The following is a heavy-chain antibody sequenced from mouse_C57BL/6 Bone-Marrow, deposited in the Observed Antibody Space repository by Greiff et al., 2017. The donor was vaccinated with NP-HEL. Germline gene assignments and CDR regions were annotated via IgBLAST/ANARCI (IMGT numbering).Heavy chain of an antibody. CDR1: GYTFTSYG. J-gene: IGHJ2*01. V-gene: IGHV1-81*01. D-gene: IGHD1-1*01. CDR3: AIYYYGSSGFFDY. CDR2: IYPRSGNT. Sequence: VQLQQSGAELARPGASVKLSCKASGYTFTSYGISWVKQRPGQGLGWIGEIYPRSGNTYYNEKFKGKATLTADKSSSTAYMELRSLTSEDSAVYFCAIYYYGSSGFFDYWGQGTTLTVSS.